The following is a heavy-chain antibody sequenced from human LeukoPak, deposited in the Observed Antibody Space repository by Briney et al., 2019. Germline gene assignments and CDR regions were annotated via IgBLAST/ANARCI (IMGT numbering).Heavy chain of an antibody. CDR2: IYYSGST. CDR3: ARLARNGFDY. CDR1: GCSISSYY. Sequence: SETLSLTCTVSGCSISSYYWSWIRQPPGKGMEWIGYIYYSGSTNYNPSLKSRVTISVDTSKNQFSLKLSSVTAADTAVYYCARLARNGFDYWGQGTLVTVSS. D-gene: IGHD1-1*01. J-gene: IGHJ4*02. V-gene: IGHV4-59*08.